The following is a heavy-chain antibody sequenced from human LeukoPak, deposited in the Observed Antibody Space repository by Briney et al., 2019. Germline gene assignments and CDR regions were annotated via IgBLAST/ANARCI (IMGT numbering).Heavy chain of an antibody. Sequence: PSETLSLTCTVSGGSISSSSYYWGWIRQLPGKGLEWIGSIYYSGSTYYNPPLKSRVTISVDTSKNQFSLKLSSVTAADTAVYYCAIIAAAGTTIFDAFDIWGQGTMVTVSS. V-gene: IGHV4-39*01. CDR1: GGSISSSSYY. CDR2: IYYSGST. J-gene: IGHJ3*02. D-gene: IGHD6-13*01. CDR3: AIIAAAGTTIFDAFDI.